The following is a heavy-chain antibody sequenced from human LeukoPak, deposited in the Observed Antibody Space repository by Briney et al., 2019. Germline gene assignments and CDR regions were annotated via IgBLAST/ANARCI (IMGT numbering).Heavy chain of an antibody. CDR1: GYSISSGYY. J-gene: IGHJ6*03. V-gene: IGHV4-38-2*02. D-gene: IGHD1-26*01. Sequence: KPSETLSLTCTVSGYSISSGYYWGWIRQPPGQGLEWIGSIYHSGSTYCNPYLKSRVTISVDTTTNQFSLKLSSVAAADTAVYYCAGDSGSYSGYYYYYYMDVWGKGTTVTVSS. CDR2: IYHSGST. CDR3: AGDSGSYSGYYYYYYMDV.